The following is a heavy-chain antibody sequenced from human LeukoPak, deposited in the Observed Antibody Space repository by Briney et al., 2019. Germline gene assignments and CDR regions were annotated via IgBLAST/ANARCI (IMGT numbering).Heavy chain of an antibody. J-gene: IGHJ4*02. D-gene: IGHD1-26*01. CDR2: ISYSGTT. CDR3: AREKWSYRSFFDY. Sequence: SETLSLTCTVSGDSINSPNFFWGWIRQPPGKGLEWIGSISYSGTTYYNSSLKPRVTMSVDTSKDHFSLKLTSLTAADTAVYFCAREKWSYRSFFDYWGQGNQVTVSS. V-gene: IGHV4-39*07. CDR1: GDSINSPNFF.